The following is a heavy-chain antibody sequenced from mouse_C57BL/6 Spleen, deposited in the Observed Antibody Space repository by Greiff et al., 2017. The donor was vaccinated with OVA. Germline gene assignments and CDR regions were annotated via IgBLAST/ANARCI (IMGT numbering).Heavy chain of an antibody. J-gene: IGHJ4*01. CDR1: GYTFTSYW. CDR2: IDPSDSYT. CDR3: ARSEDSSDHAMDY. V-gene: IGHV1-59*01. D-gene: IGHD3-2*02. Sequence: QVQLKQPGAELVRPGTSVKLSCKASGYTFTSYWMHWVKQRPGQGLEWIGVIDPSDSYTNYNQKFKGKATLTVDTSSSTAYMQLSSLTSEDSAVYYCARSEDSSDHAMDYWGQGTSVTVSS.